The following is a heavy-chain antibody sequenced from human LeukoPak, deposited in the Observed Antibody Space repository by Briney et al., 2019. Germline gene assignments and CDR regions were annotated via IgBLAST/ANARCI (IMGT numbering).Heavy chain of an antibody. CDR2: IHYSGYT. V-gene: IGHV4-59*01. CDR3: ARHWGSDWYFDL. D-gene: IGHD7-27*01. J-gene: IGHJ2*01. Sequence: PPGTLSLTCAVSGGSISNYYCSWMRQPAGQGLEGLGYIHYSGYTNYTPYLKSRVTIPVDTSKNQFSLTLSSVTATDTAVYYCARHWGSDWYFDLWGRGTLVPVSS. CDR1: GGSISNYY.